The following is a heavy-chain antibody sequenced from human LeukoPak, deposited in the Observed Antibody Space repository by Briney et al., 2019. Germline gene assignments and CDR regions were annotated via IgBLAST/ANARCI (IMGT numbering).Heavy chain of an antibody. CDR1: GFTYTNFG. CDR3: AKDGRISSSGVWGYFDY. V-gene: IGHV3-23*01. Sequence: GGSLRLSCAASGFTYTNFGMSWVRQAPGKGLEWVSSITVNGERTDYADSVNGRFTISRDNSKDTLYLQMNSLRVEDTAVYFCAKDGRISSSGVWGYFDYWGQGTLVTVSS. CDR2: ITVNGERT. D-gene: IGHD6-6*01. J-gene: IGHJ4*02.